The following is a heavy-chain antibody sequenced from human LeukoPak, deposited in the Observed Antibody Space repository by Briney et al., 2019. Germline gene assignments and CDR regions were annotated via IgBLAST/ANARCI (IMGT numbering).Heavy chain of an antibody. Sequence: GGSLRLSCAASGFTLSSYSMNWVRQAPGKGLEWVSSISSSGSYIYYADSLQGRFTISRDNAKNSLYLQMNSLRAEDTAVYYCARDRRGYYGMDVWGQGTTVTVSS. V-gene: IGHV3-21*01. CDR1: GFTLSSYS. J-gene: IGHJ6*02. CDR2: ISSSGSYI. CDR3: ARDRRGYYGMDV.